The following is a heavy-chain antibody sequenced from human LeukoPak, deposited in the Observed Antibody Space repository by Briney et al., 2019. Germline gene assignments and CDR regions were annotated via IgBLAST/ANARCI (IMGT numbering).Heavy chain of an antibody. CDR2: IYYSGST. V-gene: IGHV4-59*08. CDR1: GGSISSYY. J-gene: IGHJ4*02. CDR3: ARHLVAVPGLDH. D-gene: IGHD6-19*01. Sequence: SETLSLTCTVSGGSISSYYWSWIRQPPGKGLEWIGYIYYSGSTNYNPSLKSRVTISVDTSKNQFYMKLTSATAADTAVYYCARHLVAVPGLDHWGQGTLVTVSS.